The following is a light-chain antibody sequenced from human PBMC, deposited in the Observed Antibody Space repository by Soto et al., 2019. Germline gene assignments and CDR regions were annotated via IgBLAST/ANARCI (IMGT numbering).Light chain of an antibody. J-gene: IGKJ1*01. CDR2: KAT. CDR1: QSISSW. CDR3: QQYNSYPT. Sequence: DIQMTQSPSTLSASVGDRVTITFRASQSISSWLDWYQQKPGKAPKLMIYKATSLESRVPSGFSGSGSWTEFTLTISSLQPDDFATYYCQQYNSYPTFGQGTKVEIK. V-gene: IGKV1-5*03.